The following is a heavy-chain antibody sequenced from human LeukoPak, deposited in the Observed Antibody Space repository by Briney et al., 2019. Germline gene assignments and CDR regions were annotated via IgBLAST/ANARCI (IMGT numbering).Heavy chain of an antibody. CDR2: IYYSGST. D-gene: IGHD1-26*01. V-gene: IGHV4-39*01. CDR1: GGSISSSRYY. J-gene: IGHJ5*02. Sequence: PSETLSLTCTVSGGSISSSRYYWGWIRQPPGKGLEWIGSIYYSGSTYYNPSLKSRVTISVDTSKNQFSLKLSSVTAADTAVYYCARHGSYRNWFDPWGQGTLVTVSS. CDR3: ARHGSYRNWFDP.